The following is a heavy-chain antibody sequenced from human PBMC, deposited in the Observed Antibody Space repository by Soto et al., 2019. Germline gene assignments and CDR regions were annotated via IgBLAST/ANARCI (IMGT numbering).Heavy chain of an antibody. J-gene: IGHJ4*02. CDR2: IYYSGST. V-gene: IGHV4-39*01. CDR1: GGSISSSSYY. D-gene: IGHD3-10*01. Sequence: QLQLQESGPGLVKPSETLSLTCTVSGGSISSSSYYWGWIRQPPGKGLEWIGSIYYSGSTYYNPSLKSRVTISADTSKNQFSLKLSSVTAADTAVYYCARLITMVRGVPTYYFDYWGQGTLVTVSS. CDR3: ARLITMVRGVPTYYFDY.